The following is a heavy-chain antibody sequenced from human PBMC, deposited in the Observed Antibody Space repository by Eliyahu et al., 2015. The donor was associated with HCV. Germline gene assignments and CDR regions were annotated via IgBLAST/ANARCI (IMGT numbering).Heavy chain of an antibody. D-gene: IGHD3-9*01. Sequence: QVQLQESGPGLVXPSETLSLTCTVSGGSISSYYWSWIRQPPGKGLEWIGYIYDIGITNYNPSLKSRVTISLDTSKNQFSLRLRSVTAADTAVYYCARQVLVRDGMDVWGRGTTVTVSS. V-gene: IGHV4-59*08. CDR3: ARQVLVRDGMDV. J-gene: IGHJ6*02. CDR2: IYDIGIT. CDR1: GGSISSYY.